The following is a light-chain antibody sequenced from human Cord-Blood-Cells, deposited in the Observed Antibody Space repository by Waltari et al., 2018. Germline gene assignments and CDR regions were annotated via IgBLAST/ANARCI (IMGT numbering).Light chain of an antibody. CDR1: QSISSY. CDR3: QQSYSTPPLT. V-gene: IGKV1-39*01. CDR2: AAS. Sequence: DLQITQSPSSLSASVRHRVTITCRASQSISSYLNWYQQKPGKAPKLLIYAASSLQSGVPSRFSGSGSGTDFTLTISSLQPEDFATYYCQQSYSTPPLTFGGGTKVEIK. J-gene: IGKJ4*01.